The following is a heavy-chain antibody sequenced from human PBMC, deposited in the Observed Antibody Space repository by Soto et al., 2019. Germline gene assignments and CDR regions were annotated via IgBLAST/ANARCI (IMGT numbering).Heavy chain of an antibody. CDR2: IGTAGDT. CDR3: VRVSAADHAFEV. V-gene: IGHV3-13*01. D-gene: IGHD6-13*01. Sequence: GESLKISCAASGFTFSSYDMQWVRQPTGKGLEWVSGIGTAGDTYYPASVEGRFTISRENAKNSLYLQMNSLRVGDTAVYYCVRVSAADHAFEVWGQGTMVTVSS. J-gene: IGHJ3*01. CDR1: GFTFSSYD.